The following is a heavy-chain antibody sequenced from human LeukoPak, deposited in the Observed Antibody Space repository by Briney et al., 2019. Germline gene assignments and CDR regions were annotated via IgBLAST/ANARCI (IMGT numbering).Heavy chain of an antibody. V-gene: IGHV1-18*01. Sequence: ASVKVSCKASGYTFTSYGISWVRQAPGQGLEWMGWISAYNGNTNYAQKLQGRVTMTTDTSTSTAYMELRSLRSDDTAVYYCARDYDFWSGSLSPNYYYYMDVWGKGTTVTVSS. CDR3: ARDYDFWSGSLSPNYYYYMDV. J-gene: IGHJ6*03. CDR1: GYTFTSYG. CDR2: ISAYNGNT. D-gene: IGHD3-3*01.